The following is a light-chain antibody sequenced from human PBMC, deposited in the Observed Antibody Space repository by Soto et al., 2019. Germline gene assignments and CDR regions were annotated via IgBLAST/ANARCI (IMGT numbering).Light chain of an antibody. Sequence: QSVLTQPPSVSAAPGQKVTISCSGSSSNIGSNFVSWYQHLPGTAPKLLIYDNNKRSSGIPERFSGSKSGTSATLGITGLQTGDGADYYCGTWDSSLSAWVFGGGTKLTVL. CDR2: DNN. V-gene: IGLV1-51*01. CDR3: GTWDSSLSAWV. J-gene: IGLJ3*02. CDR1: SSNIGSNF.